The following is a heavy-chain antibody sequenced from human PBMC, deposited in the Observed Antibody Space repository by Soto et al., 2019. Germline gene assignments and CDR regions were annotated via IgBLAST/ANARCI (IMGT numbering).Heavy chain of an antibody. CDR2: MNPNSGNT. Sequence: ASVKVSCKASGYTFTSYDINWVRQATGQGLEWMGWMNPNSGNTGYAQKFQGRVTMTRNTSISTAYMELSSLRSEDTAVYYCARQPYCSSTSCYPFSNWFDPWGQGTLVTVSS. D-gene: IGHD2-2*01. CDR3: ARQPYCSSTSCYPFSNWFDP. V-gene: IGHV1-8*01. J-gene: IGHJ5*02. CDR1: GYTFTSYD.